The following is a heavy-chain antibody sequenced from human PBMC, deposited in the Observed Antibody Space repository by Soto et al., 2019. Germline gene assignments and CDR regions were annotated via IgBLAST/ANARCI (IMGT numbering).Heavy chain of an antibody. CDR3: TTGAFQYSSGWYGYYYGMDV. Sequence: EVQLVESGGGLVKPGGSLRLSCAASGFTFSNAWMNWVRQAPGKGLEWVGRIKSKTDGGTTDYAAPVKGRFTISRDESKNTLYLQMNSLKTEDTAVYYCTTGAFQYSSGWYGYYYGMDVWGQGTTVTVSS. V-gene: IGHV3-15*07. J-gene: IGHJ6*02. D-gene: IGHD6-19*01. CDR2: IKSKTDGGTT. CDR1: GFTFSNAW.